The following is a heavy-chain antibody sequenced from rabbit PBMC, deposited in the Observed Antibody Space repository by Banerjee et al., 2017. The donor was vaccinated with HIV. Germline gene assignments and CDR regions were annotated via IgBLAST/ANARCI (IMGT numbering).Heavy chain of an antibody. J-gene: IGHJ6*01. Sequence: QSLEESGGDLVKPGASLTLTCTASGLDFSSSYWMCWVRQAPGKGLEWIGCINTGTGRAYYATWAKGRFTISKTSSTTVDLKMTSLTAADTATYFCARDPLLVVAGVAAYYGMDLWGPGTLVTVS. CDR2: INTGTGRA. CDR3: ARDPLLVVAGVAAYYGMDL. D-gene: IGHD4-1*01. CDR1: GLDFSSSYW. V-gene: IGHV1S40*01.